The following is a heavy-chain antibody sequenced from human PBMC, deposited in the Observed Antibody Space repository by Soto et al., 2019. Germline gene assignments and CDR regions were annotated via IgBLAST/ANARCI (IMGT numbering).Heavy chain of an antibody. CDR3: ARESETIFGVTRSSSGMDV. D-gene: IGHD3-3*01. Sequence: QVQLVQSGAEVKKPGSSVKVSCKASGGTFSSYAISWVRQAPGQGLEWMGGIIPIFGIANYAQKFQGRVTITADESTSTAYMELSSLRAEDTAVYYCARESETIFGVTRSSSGMDVWGQGTTVTVSS. CDR2: IIPIFGIA. CDR1: GGTFSSYA. V-gene: IGHV1-69*01. J-gene: IGHJ6*02.